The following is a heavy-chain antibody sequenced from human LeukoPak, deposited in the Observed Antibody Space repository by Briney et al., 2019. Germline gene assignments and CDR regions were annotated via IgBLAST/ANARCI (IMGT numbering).Heavy chain of an antibody. CDR3: ARLSRILEENFDY. D-gene: IGHD2-15*01. CDR1: GGSFSGYY. Sequence: KPSETLSLTCAVYGGSFSGYYWSWIRQPPGKGLEWIGEINHSGSTNYNPSLKSRVTISVDTSKNQFSLKLSSVTAADTAVYYCARLSRILEENFDYWGQGTLVTVSS. J-gene: IGHJ4*02. V-gene: IGHV4-34*01. CDR2: INHSGST.